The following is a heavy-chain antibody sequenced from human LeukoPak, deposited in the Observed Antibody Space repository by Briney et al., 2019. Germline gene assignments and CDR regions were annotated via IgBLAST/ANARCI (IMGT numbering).Heavy chain of an antibody. J-gene: IGHJ5*02. CDR3: ARGVGSGWSNWFDP. D-gene: IGHD6-19*01. CDR1: GFTFSSYS. CDR2: ISSSSSTI. V-gene: IGHV3-48*01. Sequence: GGSLRLSCAASGFTFSSYSMNWVRQAPGKGLEWVSYISSSSSTIYYADSVEGRFTISRDNAKNSLYLQMNSLRAEDTAVYYCARGVGSGWSNWFDPWGQGTLVTVSS.